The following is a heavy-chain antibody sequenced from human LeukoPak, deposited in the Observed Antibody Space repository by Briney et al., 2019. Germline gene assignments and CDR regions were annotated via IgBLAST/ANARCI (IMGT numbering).Heavy chain of an antibody. V-gene: IGHV3-30*03. Sequence: PGGSLRLSCAASGFTFSSYGMHWVRQAPGKGLEWVAVISYDGSNKYYADSVKGRFTISRDNSKNTLYLQMNSLRAEDTAVYYCARGYCGGDCRYLEAYYFDYWGQGTLVTVSS. CDR3: ARGYCGGDCRYLEAYYFDY. J-gene: IGHJ4*02. CDR1: GFTFSSYG. CDR2: ISYDGSNK. D-gene: IGHD2-21*01.